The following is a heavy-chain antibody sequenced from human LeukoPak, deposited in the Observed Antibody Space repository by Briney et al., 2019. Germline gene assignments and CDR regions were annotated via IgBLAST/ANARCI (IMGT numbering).Heavy chain of an antibody. V-gene: IGHV4-38-2*02. CDR1: GYSISSGYY. D-gene: IGHD3-22*01. Sequence: PSETLSLTCTVSGYSISSGYYWGWIRQPPGKGLEWIGSIYHSGSTYYNPSLKSRVTISVDTSKNQFSLKLSSVTAADMAVYYCVRDRYYDSSGYYVGSSYQDWGQGTLVTVSS. J-gene: IGHJ4*02. CDR3: VRDRYYDSSGYYVGSSYQD. CDR2: IYHSGST.